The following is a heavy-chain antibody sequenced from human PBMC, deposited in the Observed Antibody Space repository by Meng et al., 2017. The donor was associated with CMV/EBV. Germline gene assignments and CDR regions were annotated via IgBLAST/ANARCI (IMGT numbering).Heavy chain of an antibody. Sequence: GESLKISCAASGFTFSRYWMTWVRKAPGKGLEWVVNINQDGTKIYYVDSVKGRFTVSRDNARNSVHLQLNSLTVEDTAVYYCARIGYTSSPLDYWGRGALVTVSS. V-gene: IGHV3-7*01. CDR1: GFTFSRYW. CDR3: ARIGYTSSPLDY. J-gene: IGHJ4*02. D-gene: IGHD5-18*01. CDR2: INQDGTKI.